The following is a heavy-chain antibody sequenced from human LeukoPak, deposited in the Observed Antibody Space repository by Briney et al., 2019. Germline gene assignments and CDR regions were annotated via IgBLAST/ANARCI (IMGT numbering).Heavy chain of an antibody. J-gene: IGHJ6*02. CDR1: GGSISSGSYY. Sequence: SQTLSLTCTVSGGSISSGSYYWSWIRQPAGKGLELIGRIYTSGSTNYNPSLKSRVTISVDTSKNQFSLKLSSVTAADTAVYYCARGYFWSGSRYGMDVWGQGTTVTVSS. CDR3: ARGYFWSGSRYGMDV. D-gene: IGHD3-3*01. CDR2: IYTSGST. V-gene: IGHV4-61*02.